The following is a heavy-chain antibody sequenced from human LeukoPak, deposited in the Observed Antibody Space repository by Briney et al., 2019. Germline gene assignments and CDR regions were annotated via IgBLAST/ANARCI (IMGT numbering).Heavy chain of an antibody. CDR1: GGSFSVYY. J-gene: IGHJ6*03. D-gene: IGHD6-13*01. CDR3: ARLREVVLSAAAGKYYYYMDV. Sequence: SETLSLTCAVYGGSFSVYYWSCIRQPPGKGREGSGENNHSGSPNFHPSLKSRVTISVDTSKHQFSLKLGSVTAADTAVYYCARLREVVLSAAAGKYYYYMDVWGKGTTVTVSS. V-gene: IGHV4-34*01. CDR2: NNHSGSP.